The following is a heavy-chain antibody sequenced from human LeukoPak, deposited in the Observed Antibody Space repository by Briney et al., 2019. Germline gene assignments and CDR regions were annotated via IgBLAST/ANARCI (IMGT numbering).Heavy chain of an antibody. Sequence: GGSLRLSCAASGFTVSSNYMSWVRQAPGKGLEWVSVIYSGGGTYYADSVKGRFTISRDNSKNTLYLQMNSLRAGDTAVYYCAAASSMGPFDYWGQGTLVTVSS. J-gene: IGHJ4*02. D-gene: IGHD2/OR15-2a*01. V-gene: IGHV3-53*01. CDR2: IYSGGGT. CDR3: AAASSMGPFDY. CDR1: GFTVSSNY.